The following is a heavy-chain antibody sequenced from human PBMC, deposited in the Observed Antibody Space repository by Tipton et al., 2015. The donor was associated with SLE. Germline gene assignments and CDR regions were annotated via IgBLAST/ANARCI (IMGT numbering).Heavy chain of an antibody. V-gene: IGHV4-39*07. D-gene: IGHD3-10*01. Sequence: TLSLTCTVSGGSISRSTYHWGWIRQPPGKGLEWIGNFYFLGSTFYNPSLKSRVTISVDTSKSQFSLKLISVTAADTAVYYCARSGFGDWAYYYGMDVWGQGTTVTVSS. J-gene: IGHJ6*02. CDR1: GGSISRSTYH. CDR2: FYFLGST. CDR3: ARSGFGDWAYYYGMDV.